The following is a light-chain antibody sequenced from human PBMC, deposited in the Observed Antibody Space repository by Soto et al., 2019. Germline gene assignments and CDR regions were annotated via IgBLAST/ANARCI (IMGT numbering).Light chain of an antibody. CDR1: SSDVGGYNY. CDR3: SSYAGSNTP. J-gene: IGLJ2*01. CDR2: EVS. V-gene: IGLV2-8*01. Sequence: QSALTQPPSASGSPGQSVTISCIGTSSDVGGYNYVSWYQQHPGKAPKLMIYEVSKRPSGVPDRFSGSKSGNTASLTVSGLQAEDEADYYCSSYAGSNTPFGGGTKLTVL.